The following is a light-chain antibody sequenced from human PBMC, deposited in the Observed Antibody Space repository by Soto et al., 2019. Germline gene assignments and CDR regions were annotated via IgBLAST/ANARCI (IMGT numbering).Light chain of an antibody. J-gene: IGKJ4*01. V-gene: IGKV3-15*01. CDR3: QQYNNWLPLT. CDR1: QSVSSN. CDR2: GAS. Sequence: EIVMTQSPATLSVSPGERATLSCRASQSVSSNLAWYQQKPGQAPRLLIYGASTRATGIPARFSGSGSGTEFTLIISSLQSEDFAVYYCQQYNNWLPLTFGGGTKVDIK.